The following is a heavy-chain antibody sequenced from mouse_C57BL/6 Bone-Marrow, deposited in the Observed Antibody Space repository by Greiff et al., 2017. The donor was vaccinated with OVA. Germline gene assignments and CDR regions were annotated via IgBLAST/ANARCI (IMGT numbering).Heavy chain of an antibody. D-gene: IGHD1-1*01. J-gene: IGHJ3*01. V-gene: IGHV1-82*01. Sequence: QVQLKQSGPELVKPGASVKISCKASGYAFSSYWMNWVKQRPGKGLEWIGRIYPGDGDTNYNGKFKGKATLTADKSSSTAYMQLSSLTSEDSAVYFCADYYGMAWFAYWGQGTLVTVSA. CDR3: ADYYGMAWFAY. CDR2: IYPGDGDT. CDR1: GYAFSSYW.